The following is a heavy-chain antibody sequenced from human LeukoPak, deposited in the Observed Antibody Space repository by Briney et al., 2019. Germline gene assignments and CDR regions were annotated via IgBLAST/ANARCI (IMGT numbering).Heavy chain of an antibody. V-gene: IGHV1-18*01. CDR2: ISAYNGNT. D-gene: IGHD6-19*01. J-gene: IGHJ3*02. Sequence: GASVKVSCKASGYTFTSYGISWVRQAPGQGLEWMGWISAYNGNTNYAQNLQGRVTMTTDTSTSTAYMELRSLRSDGTAVYYCVQVAVGGTVGAFDIWGQGTMVTVSS. CDR3: VQVAVGGTVGAFDI. CDR1: GYTFTSYG.